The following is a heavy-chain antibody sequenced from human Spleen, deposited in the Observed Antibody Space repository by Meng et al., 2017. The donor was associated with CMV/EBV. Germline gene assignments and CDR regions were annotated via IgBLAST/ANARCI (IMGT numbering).Heavy chain of an antibody. CDR1: GLTVSSNY. CDR2: IYSGGST. Sequence: GGSLRLSCAASGLTVSSNYMSWVRQAPGKGLEWVSVIYSGGSTYYADSVKGRFTISRDNSKNTLYLQMNSLRAEDTAVYYCARVGKSSSWYWYFDLWGRGTLVTVSS. CDR3: ARVGKSSSWYWYFDL. V-gene: IGHV3-53*01. J-gene: IGHJ2*01. D-gene: IGHD6-13*01.